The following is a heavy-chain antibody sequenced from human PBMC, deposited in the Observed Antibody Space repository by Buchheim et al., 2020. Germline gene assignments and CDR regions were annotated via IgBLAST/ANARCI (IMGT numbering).Heavy chain of an antibody. J-gene: IGHJ5*02. D-gene: IGHD4-17*01. CDR3: AKSPSRSDYSNWFDP. CDR2: ISGNGDIT. Sequence: EVQLLESGGGLVQPGESLRLSCAASEFTFSIYAMNWVRQAPGKGLEWVSSISGNGDITYYADSVKGRFTISRANSKNTLYLQMNSLRAEDTAVYYCAKSPSRSDYSNWFDPWGQGTL. V-gene: IGHV3-23*01. CDR1: EFTFSIYA.